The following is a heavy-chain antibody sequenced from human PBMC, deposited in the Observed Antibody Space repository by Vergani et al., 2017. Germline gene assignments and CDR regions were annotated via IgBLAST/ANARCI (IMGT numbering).Heavy chain of an antibody. CDR1: GYSISSGYY. Sequence: QVQLQESGPGLVKPSETLSLTCAVSGYSISSGYYWGWIRQPPGKGLEWIGSIYHSGSTNYNPSLKSRVTISVDTSKNQFSLKLSSVTAADTAVYYCARVGYFDYWGQGTLVTVSS. CDR2: IYHSGST. V-gene: IGHV4-38-2*01. J-gene: IGHJ4*02. CDR3: ARVGYFDY.